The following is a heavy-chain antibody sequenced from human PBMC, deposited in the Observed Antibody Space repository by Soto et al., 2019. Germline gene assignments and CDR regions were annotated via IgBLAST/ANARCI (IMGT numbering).Heavy chain of an antibody. Sequence: PGGSLRLSCAASGFTFSSYAMHWVRQAPGKGLEWVAVISYDGSNKYYADSVKGRFTISRDNSKNTLYLQMNSLRAEDTAVYYCASFPDIVVVPAAISGPDYYFDYWGQGTLVTVSS. J-gene: IGHJ4*02. D-gene: IGHD2-2*01. CDR3: ASFPDIVVVPAAISGPDYYFDY. V-gene: IGHV3-30-3*01. CDR1: GFTFSSYA. CDR2: ISYDGSNK.